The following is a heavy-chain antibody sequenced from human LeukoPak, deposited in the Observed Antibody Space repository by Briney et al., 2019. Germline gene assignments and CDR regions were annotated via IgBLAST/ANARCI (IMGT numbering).Heavy chain of an antibody. CDR3: ARHEYYYDSSGYYGQYYFDY. V-gene: IGHV4-39*01. D-gene: IGHD3-22*01. Sequence: PSETLSPTCTVSGGSISSSSYYWGWIRQPPGKGLEWIGSIYYSGSTYYNPSLKSRVTISVDTSKNQFSLKLSSVTAADTAVYYCARHEYYYDSSGYYGQYYFDYWGQGTLVTVSS. CDR1: GGSISSSSYY. CDR2: IYYSGST. J-gene: IGHJ4*02.